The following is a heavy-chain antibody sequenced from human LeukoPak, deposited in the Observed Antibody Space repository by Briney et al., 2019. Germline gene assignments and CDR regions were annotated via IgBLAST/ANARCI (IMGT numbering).Heavy chain of an antibody. CDR3: ARDRPKGDSSGSY. D-gene: IGHD3-22*01. J-gene: IGHJ4*02. V-gene: IGHV3-21*04. CDR1: GFTFSIYT. Sequence: GGSLRLSCATSGFTFSIYTVNWVRQAPGKGLEWVSSISGSNTYIYYADSVKGRFTISRDNAKNSLYLQMNSLRGEDTAVYYCARDRPKGDSSGSYWGQGTLVTVSS. CDR2: ISGSNTYI.